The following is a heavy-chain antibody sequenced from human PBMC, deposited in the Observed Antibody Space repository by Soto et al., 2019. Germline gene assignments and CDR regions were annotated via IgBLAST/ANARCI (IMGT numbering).Heavy chain of an antibody. CDR2: IYYSGST. D-gene: IGHD3-10*01. CDR3: ARDRSITMVRGVYYYYGMDV. CDR1: GGSISSGGYY. J-gene: IGHJ6*02. V-gene: IGHV4-31*03. Sequence: QVQLQESGPGLVKPSQTLSLTCTVSGGSISSGGYYWSWIRQHPGKGLEWIGYIYYSGSTYYNPSLKSRVTIAVDTSKNQFSLKLSSVTAADTAVYYCARDRSITMVRGVYYYYGMDVWGQGTTVTVSS.